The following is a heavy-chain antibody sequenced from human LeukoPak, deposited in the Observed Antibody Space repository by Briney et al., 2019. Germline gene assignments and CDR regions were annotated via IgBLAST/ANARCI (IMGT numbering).Heavy chain of an antibody. J-gene: IGHJ4*02. V-gene: IGHV3-7*01. CDR2: IKQDGSEK. D-gene: IGHD6-19*01. CDR1: GFTFSSHW. Sequence: AGGSLRLSCAASGFTFSSHWMTWVRQAPGKGLEWVANIKQDGSEKYYVDSVKGRFTISRDNAKNSPYLQMNSPRAEDTAVYYCARDRYSSGWYDYWGQGTLVTVSS. CDR3: ARDRYSSGWYDY.